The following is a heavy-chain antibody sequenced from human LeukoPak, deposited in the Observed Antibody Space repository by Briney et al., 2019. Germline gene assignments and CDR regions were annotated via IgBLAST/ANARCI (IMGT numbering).Heavy chain of an antibody. Sequence: ASVKVSCKASGYAFTDLWIQWVRQAPGQGLEWLGWINTYSGDTIYAQKFQGRVTMTRDTSLTTTYMDLSRLTSDDPAVYYCARGAFFHAFDFWDQGTMVIVSS. D-gene: IGHD3-16*01. J-gene: IGHJ3*01. CDR1: GYAFTDLW. CDR2: INTYSGDT. V-gene: IGHV1-2*02. CDR3: ARGAFFHAFDF.